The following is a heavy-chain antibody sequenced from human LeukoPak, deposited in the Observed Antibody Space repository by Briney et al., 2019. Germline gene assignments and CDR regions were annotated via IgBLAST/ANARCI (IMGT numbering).Heavy chain of an antibody. CDR2: IDSGGST. J-gene: IGHJ4*02. CDR3: ARGRRGYYDSSGYYCDY. CDR1: GFTVSSNY. D-gene: IGHD3-22*01. Sequence: GGSLRLSCAASGFTVSSNYMSWVRQAPGKGLEWVSVIDSGGSTYYADSVKGRFTISRDNSKNTLYLQMNSLRAEDTAVYYCARGRRGYYDSSGYYCDYWGQGTLVTVSS. V-gene: IGHV3-53*01.